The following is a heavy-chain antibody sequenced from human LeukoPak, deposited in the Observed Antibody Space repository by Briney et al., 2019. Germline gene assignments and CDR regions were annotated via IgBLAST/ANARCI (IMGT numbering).Heavy chain of an antibody. CDR1: GFTVSSNY. CDR2: ISGGGENT. D-gene: IGHD1-1*01. J-gene: IGHJ2*01. V-gene: IGHV3-23*01. Sequence: GGSLRLSCAASGFTVSSNYMSWVRQAPGKGLEWVSAISGGGENTYYGDSVKGRFTISRDNSKNTLYLQMNGLRAEDTATYYCAKPRAMTTGVGRYFDLWGRGTLVTVSS. CDR3: AKPRAMTTGVGRYFDL.